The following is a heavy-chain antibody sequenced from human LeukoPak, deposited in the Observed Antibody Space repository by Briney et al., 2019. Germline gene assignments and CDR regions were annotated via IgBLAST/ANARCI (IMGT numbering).Heavy chain of an antibody. CDR1: GGTFSNYA. J-gene: IGHJ4*02. D-gene: IGHD5-18*01. V-gene: IGHV1-69*13. Sequence: ASVKVSCKASGGTFSNYAINWVRQAPGQGLEWMGGIIPMFGTPNYAQKFQGTVTISADESTSTAYLELSGLRSEDTAIYYCARDQRQRGYNYGYLYWGQGTLVTVSS. CDR3: ARDQRQRGYNYGYLY. CDR2: IIPMFGTP.